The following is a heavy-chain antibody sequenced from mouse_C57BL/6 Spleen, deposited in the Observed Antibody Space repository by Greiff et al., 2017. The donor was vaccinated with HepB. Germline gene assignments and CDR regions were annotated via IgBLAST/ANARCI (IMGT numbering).Heavy chain of an antibody. J-gene: IGHJ4*01. D-gene: IGHD1-1*01. CDR2: IYPGSGNT. V-gene: IGHV1-84*01. Sequence: LQESGPELVKPGASVKISCKASGYTFTDYYINWVKQRPGQGLEWIGWIYPGSGNTKYNEKFKGKATLTVDTSSSTAYMQLSSLTSEDSAVYCCARGGVVARVYYAMDYWGQGTSVTVSS. CDR3: ARGGVVARVYYAMDY. CDR1: GYTFTDYY.